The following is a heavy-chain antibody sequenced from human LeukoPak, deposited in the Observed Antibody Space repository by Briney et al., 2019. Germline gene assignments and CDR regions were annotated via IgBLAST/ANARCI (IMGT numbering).Heavy chain of an antibody. CDR2: IRISGDST. V-gene: IGHV3-23*01. J-gene: IGHJ6*02. Sequence: GGSLRLSCAASGFTFSSYAMSWVRQAPGKGLEWVSTIRISGDSTYYADSVKGRFTISRDNSKNTLYLQMNSLRAEDTALYYCTRVQAGRSGLMDVWGRGTTVTVSS. D-gene: IGHD2-8*02. CDR1: GFTFSSYA. CDR3: TRVQAGRSGLMDV.